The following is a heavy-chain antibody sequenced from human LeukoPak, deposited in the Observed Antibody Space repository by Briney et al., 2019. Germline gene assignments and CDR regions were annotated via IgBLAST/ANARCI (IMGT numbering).Heavy chain of an antibody. Sequence: GGSLRLSCAASGFTFRSSNMHWVPQAPGKGLEWVSAIGIAGDTYYSGSVRGRFIISRENAKSSLYLQMNSLRVGDTALYYCTRGGRDGFDIWGQGTMVTVSS. CDR3: TRGGRDGFDI. CDR1: GFTFRSSN. D-gene: IGHD2-15*01. V-gene: IGHV3-13*01. J-gene: IGHJ3*02. CDR2: IGIAGDT.